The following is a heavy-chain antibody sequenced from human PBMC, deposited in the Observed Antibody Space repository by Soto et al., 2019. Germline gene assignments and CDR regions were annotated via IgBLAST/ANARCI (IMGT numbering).Heavy chain of an antibody. CDR2: ISFEGNNK. CDR3: ARDILPQWLTSYFFDF. D-gene: IGHD6-19*01. CDR1: GFTFSRYS. Sequence: QVQLVESGGGVVQPGRSLRLSCAASGFTFSRYSMNWVRQAPGKGLEWVAVISFEGNNKYYADSVKGRFTISRDDSNNTLYLQMNTLAAEDTAVYYCARDILPQWLTSYFFDFWGQGTLVTVSS. V-gene: IGHV3-30-3*01. J-gene: IGHJ4*02.